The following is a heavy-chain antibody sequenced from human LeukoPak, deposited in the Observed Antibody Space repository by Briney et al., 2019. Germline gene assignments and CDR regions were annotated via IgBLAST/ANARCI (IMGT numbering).Heavy chain of an antibody. J-gene: IGHJ4*02. Sequence: PGGSLRLSCAASGFTFDDYAMHWVRQAPGKGLEWVSGISWNSGSIDYADSVKGRFIISRDNAKNSLYLQMNSLRAEDTAVYYCAREDPRDGYQNRDFDYWGQGTLVTVSS. D-gene: IGHD5-24*01. V-gene: IGHV3-9*01. CDR1: GFTFDDYA. CDR3: AREDPRDGYQNRDFDY. CDR2: ISWNSGSI.